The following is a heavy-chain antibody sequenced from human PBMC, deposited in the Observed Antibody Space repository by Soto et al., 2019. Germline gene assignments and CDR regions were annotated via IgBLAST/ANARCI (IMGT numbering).Heavy chain of an antibody. CDR1: SFSLSSNRVG. Sequence: QITLEESGPPLVEPTQTLTLTCTFSSFSLSSNRVGVGWIRQPPGRGLEWLAVIYWDDDRRYSPSLKSRLSITKGTSKNQVVLTMTNMDPVDAATYYCAHLMITFGGVSEDDAFDIWGQGTRVTVSS. J-gene: IGHJ3*02. CDR2: IYWDDDR. CDR3: AHLMITFGGVSEDDAFDI. V-gene: IGHV2-5*02. D-gene: IGHD3-16*01.